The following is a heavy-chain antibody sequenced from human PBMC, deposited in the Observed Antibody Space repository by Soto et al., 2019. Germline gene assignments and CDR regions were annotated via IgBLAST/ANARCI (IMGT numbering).Heavy chain of an antibody. CDR1: GGSISSYY. CDR2: IYYSGST. V-gene: IGHV4-59*01. J-gene: IGHJ6*02. D-gene: IGHD6-25*01. Sequence: SETLSLTCTVSGGSISSYYWSWIRQPPGKGLEWIGYIYYSGSTNYNPSLKSRVTISVDTSKNQFSLKLSSVTAADTAVYYCARDPGPKAATGTYYYGMDVWGQGTTVTVSS. CDR3: ARDPGPKAATGTYYYGMDV.